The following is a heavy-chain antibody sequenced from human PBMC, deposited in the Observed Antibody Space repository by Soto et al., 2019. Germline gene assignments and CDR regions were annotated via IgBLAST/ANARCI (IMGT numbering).Heavy chain of an antibody. CDR2: ITHSGST. Sequence: SETLSLTCVVYGGSFSGYSWSWIRQPPGKGLEWIGEITHSGSTNYNPSLKSRVTISVDTSKNQFSLKLSSVTAADTAVYYCAKETTYYYDSTGFRADDAFDIWGQGIMVTVS. D-gene: IGHD3-22*01. CDR3: AKETTYYYDSTGFRADDAFDI. V-gene: IGHV4-34*01. CDR1: GGSFSGYS. J-gene: IGHJ3*02.